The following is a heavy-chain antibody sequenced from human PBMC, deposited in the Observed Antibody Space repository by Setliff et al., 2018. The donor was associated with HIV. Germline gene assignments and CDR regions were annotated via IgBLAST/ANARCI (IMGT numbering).Heavy chain of an antibody. CDR3: AREGITGTTLHPY. V-gene: IGHV3-7*01. D-gene: IGHD1-7*01. CDR1: GFTFSTFW. J-gene: IGHJ4*02. Sequence: GGSLRLSCAASGFTFSTFWMGWVRQAPGKGREWVAHIKQDGSSKKYVVSVKGRFTISRDNAKNSLYLQMNTLRAEDTAVYYCAREGITGTTLHPYWGQGTLVTVSS. CDR2: IKQDGSSK.